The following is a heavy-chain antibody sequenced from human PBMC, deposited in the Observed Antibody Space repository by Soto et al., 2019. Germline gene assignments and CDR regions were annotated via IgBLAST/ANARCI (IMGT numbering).Heavy chain of an antibody. CDR2: IYNDGTYS. Sequence: EVQLVESGGGLVPPGGSVRLSCAASGFIFKMYWMHWVRQSPGKGLVWISRIYNDGTYSDYADSVRGRFTISRDNVNATLYLQMNNFRAEDSGLYYCTRGPRPISTGTGAYWGQGTQVTVSS. J-gene: IGHJ4*02. CDR1: GFIFKMYW. D-gene: IGHD3-10*01. V-gene: IGHV3-74*01. CDR3: TRGPRPISTGTGAY.